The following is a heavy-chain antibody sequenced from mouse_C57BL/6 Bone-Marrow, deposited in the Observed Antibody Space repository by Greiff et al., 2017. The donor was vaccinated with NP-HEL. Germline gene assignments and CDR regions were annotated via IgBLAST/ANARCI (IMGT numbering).Heavy chain of an antibody. Sequence: RLEWVAYISNGGGSTYYPDTVKGRFTISRDNAKNTLYLQMSRLKSEDTAMYYCARGVTTVVALDYWGQGTTLTVSS. CDR3: ARGVTTVVALDY. V-gene: IGHV5-12*01. J-gene: IGHJ2*01. D-gene: IGHD1-1*01. CDR2: ISNGGGST.